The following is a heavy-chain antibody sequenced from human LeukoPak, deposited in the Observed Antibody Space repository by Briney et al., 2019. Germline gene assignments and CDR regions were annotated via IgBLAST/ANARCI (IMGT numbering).Heavy chain of an antibody. CDR2: ISGSGGST. D-gene: IGHD2-15*01. J-gene: IGHJ4*02. V-gene: IGHV3-23*01. CDR1: GFTFSSYA. CDR3: AKPYCSGGSCYRPPFDY. Sequence: PGAPLRLSCAASGFTFSSYAMSWVRQAPGKGLEWVSAISGSGGSTYYADSVKGRFTTSRDNSKNTLYLQMNSLRAEDTAVYYCAKPYCSGGSCYRPPFDYWGQGTLVTVSS.